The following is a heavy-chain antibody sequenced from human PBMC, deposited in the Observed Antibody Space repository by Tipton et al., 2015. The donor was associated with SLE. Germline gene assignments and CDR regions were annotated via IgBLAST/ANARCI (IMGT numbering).Heavy chain of an antibody. D-gene: IGHD5-12*01. CDR3: ARGPVASDY. CDR1: GFTFSSYE. V-gene: IGHV3-66*02. CDR2: IYSGGST. J-gene: IGHJ4*02. Sequence: SLRLSCAGSGFTFSSYEMSWVRQAPGKGLEWVSVIYSGGSTYYADSVKGRFTISRDNSKNTLYLQMNSLRAEDTAVYYCARGPVASDYWGQGTLVTVSS.